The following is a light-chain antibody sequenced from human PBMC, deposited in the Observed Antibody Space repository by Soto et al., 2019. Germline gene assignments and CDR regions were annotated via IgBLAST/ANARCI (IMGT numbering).Light chain of an antibody. Sequence: QSALTQPRSVSGSPGQSVTISCTGTSSDVGGYNYVSWYQQHPGKAPKLTIYDVSKRPSGVPDRFSGSKSGNTASLTISGLQAEDEADYYCCSYAGSSSYVFGTGTKLTVL. CDR1: SSDVGGYNY. J-gene: IGLJ1*01. CDR3: CSYAGSSSYV. CDR2: DVS. V-gene: IGLV2-11*01.